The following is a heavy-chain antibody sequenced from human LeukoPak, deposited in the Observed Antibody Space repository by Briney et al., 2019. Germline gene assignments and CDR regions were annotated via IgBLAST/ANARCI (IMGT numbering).Heavy chain of an antibody. Sequence: SETLSLTCTVSGGSISSGDYYWSGIRQPPRKGLEWIGYIYYSGSTYYNPSLKSRLTISVDTSKNQFSLRLSSVTAADTAVYYCAREGVVGATTPFDYWGQGTLVTVSS. D-gene: IGHD1-26*01. CDR1: GGSISSGDYY. J-gene: IGHJ4*02. CDR2: IYYSGST. V-gene: IGHV4-30-4*08. CDR3: AREGVVGATTPFDY.